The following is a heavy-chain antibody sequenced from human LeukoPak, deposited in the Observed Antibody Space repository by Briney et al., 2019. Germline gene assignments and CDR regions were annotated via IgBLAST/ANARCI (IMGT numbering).Heavy chain of an antibody. J-gene: IGHJ4*02. Sequence: PGGSLRLSCAASGFTFSSYAMSWVRQAPGKGLEWVSAISGSGGSTYYADSVKGRFTISRDNSKNTLYLQMNSLRAEDTAVYYSAKSPHRHSYGIFDYWGQGTLVTVSS. CDR2: ISGSGGST. CDR3: AKSPHRHSYGIFDY. D-gene: IGHD5-18*01. CDR1: GFTFSSYA. V-gene: IGHV3-23*01.